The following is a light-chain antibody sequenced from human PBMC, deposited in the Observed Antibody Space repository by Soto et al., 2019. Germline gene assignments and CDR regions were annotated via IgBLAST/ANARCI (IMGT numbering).Light chain of an antibody. CDR2: GAS. CDR3: QQYNNWPLLT. V-gene: IGKV3-15*01. CDR1: QNISDT. Sequence: IVLIQSPATLSVSPGERATLSCRASQNISDTLAWYQQKPGQAPRLLIYGASTRATGIPARFSGSGSGTEFTLNIRSLKSEDFAVYYCQQYNNWPLLTFGRGTKVDIK. J-gene: IGKJ4*01.